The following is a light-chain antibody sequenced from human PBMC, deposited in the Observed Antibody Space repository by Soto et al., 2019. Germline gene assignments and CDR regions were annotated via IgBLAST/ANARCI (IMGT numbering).Light chain of an antibody. CDR3: QQYHSYPWT. V-gene: IGKV1-5*03. CDR1: QSISSW. J-gene: IGKJ1*01. CDR2: KAS. Sequence: DIQLTQSPVSLSASVGERVTITCRASQSISSWLAWYQQKSGKAPNLLIYKASNLQTGVPSRFSRSGSGTEFTLTIRGLQTEDFATYYCQQYHSYPWTFGQGTKVEI.